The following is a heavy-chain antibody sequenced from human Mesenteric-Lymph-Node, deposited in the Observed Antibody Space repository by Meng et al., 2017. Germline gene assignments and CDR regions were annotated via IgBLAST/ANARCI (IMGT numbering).Heavy chain of an antibody. J-gene: IGHJ4*02. D-gene: IGHD4-17*01. Sequence: ESLKISCAASGFTFNTYDMNWVRQPPGKGLEWIGTMFYSGSTYYSPSLESRVTISVDTSKNHLSLKLTSVTAADTAVYYCARFVGAKSAASRDYDHDYWGQGRLVTVSS. CDR1: GFTFNTYD. V-gene: IGHV4-59*12. CDR3: ARFVGAKSAASRDYDHDY. CDR2: MFYSGST.